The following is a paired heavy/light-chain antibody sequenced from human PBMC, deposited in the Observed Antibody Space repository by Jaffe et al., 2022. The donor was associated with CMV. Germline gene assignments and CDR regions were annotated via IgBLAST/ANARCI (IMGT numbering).Light chain of an antibody. V-gene: IGKV2-28*01. J-gene: IGKJ2*01. Sequence: DIVMTQSPLSLPVTPGEPASISCRSSQSLLHSNGYNYLDWYLQKPGQSPQLLIYLGSNRASGVPDRFSGSGSGTDFTLKISRVEAEDVGVYYCMQALQTPRMYTFGQGTKLEIK. CDR3: MQALQTPRMYT. CDR1: QSLLHSNGYNY. CDR2: LGS.
Heavy chain of an antibody. CDR3: ARDRRIVTGTTYYYYGMDV. V-gene: IGHV3-11*01. CDR1: GFTFSDYY. CDR2: ISSSGSTI. Sequence: QVQLVESGGGLVKPGGSLRLSCAASGFTFSDYYMSWIRQAPGKGLEWVSYISSSGSTIYYADSVKGRFTISRDNAKNSLYLQMNSLRAEDTAVYYCARDRRIVTGTTYYYYGMDVWGQGTTVTVSS. D-gene: IGHD1-7*01. J-gene: IGHJ6*02.